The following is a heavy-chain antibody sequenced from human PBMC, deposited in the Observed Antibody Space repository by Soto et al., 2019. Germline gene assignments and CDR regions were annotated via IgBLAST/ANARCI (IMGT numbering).Heavy chain of an antibody. Sequence: QVQLVESGGGVVQPGRSLRLSCAVSGFAFSNYGMHWVRQTPGKGLEWVAVISYDGTNEYYADSVKGRFTISRDNSKNTMYLQMNSLRTEDTAVYYCAKGSRIVGSPTFEYWGQGTLVTVSS. CDR3: AKGSRIVGSPTFEY. V-gene: IGHV3-30*18. CDR2: ISYDGTNE. CDR1: GFAFSNYG. J-gene: IGHJ4*02. D-gene: IGHD1-26*01.